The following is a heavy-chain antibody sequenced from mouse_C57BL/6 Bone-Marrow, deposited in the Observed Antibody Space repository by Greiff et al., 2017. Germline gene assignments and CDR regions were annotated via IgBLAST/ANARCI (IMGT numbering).Heavy chain of an antibody. J-gene: IGHJ3*01. CDR1: GYTFTSYW. D-gene: IGHD2-2*01. Sequence: QVQLQQPGAELVKPGASVKMSCKASGYTFTSYWITWVKQRPGQGLEGIGDIYPGSGSTNYNEKFKSKATLTVDTSSSTAYMQLSSLTSEDSAVYYCARSEGYGYDEGPFAYWGQGTLVTVSA. CDR2: IYPGSGST. V-gene: IGHV1-55*01. CDR3: ARSEGYGYDEGPFAY.